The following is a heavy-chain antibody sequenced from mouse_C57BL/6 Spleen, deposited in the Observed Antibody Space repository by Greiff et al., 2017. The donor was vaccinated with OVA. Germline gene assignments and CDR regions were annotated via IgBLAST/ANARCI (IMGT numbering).Heavy chain of an antibody. D-gene: IGHD1-1*01. J-gene: IGHJ1*03. V-gene: IGHV1-7*01. Sequence: QVHVKQSGAELAKPGASVKLSCKASGYTFTSYWMHWVKQRHGKGLEWIGYINPSSGYTKYNQKFKDKATLTADKSSSTAYMQLSSLTYEDSAVYYCARCYGSSYGYVDVWGTGTTVTVSS. CDR1: GYTFTSYW. CDR3: ARCYGSSYGYVDV. CDR2: INPSSGYT.